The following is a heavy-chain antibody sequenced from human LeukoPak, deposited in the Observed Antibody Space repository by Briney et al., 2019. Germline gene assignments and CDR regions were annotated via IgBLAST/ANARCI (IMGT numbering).Heavy chain of an antibody. CDR1: GFTFSSYD. CDR2: IGTAGDT. J-gene: IGHJ4*02. D-gene: IGHD4-23*01. V-gene: IGHV3-13*01. CDR3: ARGDYGGNVNY. Sequence: GGSLRLSCAASGFTFSSYDMHWVRQATGKGLEWVSAIGTAGDTYYPGSVKGRFTISRENAKNSLYLQMNSLRAGDTAVYHCARGDYGGNVNYWGQGTLVTVSS.